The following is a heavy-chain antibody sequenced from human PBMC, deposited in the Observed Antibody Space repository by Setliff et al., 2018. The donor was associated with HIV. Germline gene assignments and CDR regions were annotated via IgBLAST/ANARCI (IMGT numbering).Heavy chain of an antibody. Sequence: SETLSLTCSVSGGSISSDYWSWIRQPPGKGLEWIGYIYYSGSTNYDPSLKSRVTISVATSKNQFSLKLNSVTTADTAVYFFAYYISGSFYLGYYFYHGMDVWGQGTTVTVSS. D-gene: IGHD3-10*01. CDR1: GGSISSDY. J-gene: IGHJ6*02. CDR2: IYYSGST. CDR3: AYYISGSFYLGYYFYHGMDV. V-gene: IGHV4-59*01.